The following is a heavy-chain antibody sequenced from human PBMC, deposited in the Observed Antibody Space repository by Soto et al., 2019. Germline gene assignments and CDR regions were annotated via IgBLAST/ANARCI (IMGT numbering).Heavy chain of an antibody. J-gene: IGHJ6*02. V-gene: IGHV1-2*04. CDR2: INPKSGGT. Sequence: ASVKVSCKASGYSFTDYHIHWVRQAPGQGLEWLGRINPKSGGTSTAQKFQGWVTMSTDTSISTASMELTRLTSDDTAIYYCARGDSTDCSNGVCSFFYNHDMDVWGQGTTVTVSS. D-gene: IGHD2-8*01. CDR1: GYSFTDYH. CDR3: ARGDSTDCSNGVCSFFYNHDMDV.